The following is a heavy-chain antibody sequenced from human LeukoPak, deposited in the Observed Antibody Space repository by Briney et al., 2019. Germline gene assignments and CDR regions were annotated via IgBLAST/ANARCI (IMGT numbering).Heavy chain of an antibody. Sequence: ASVKVSCKASGYTFTSYYMHWVRQAPGQGLEWMGWINPNSGGTNYAQKFQGWVTMTRDPSISTAYMELSRLRSDDTAVYYCARGSSSWFGLELLANYYYYGMDVWGQGTTVTVSS. J-gene: IGHJ6*02. CDR1: GYTFTSYY. V-gene: IGHV1-2*04. CDR3: ARGSSSWFGLELLANYYYYGMDV. D-gene: IGHD6-13*01. CDR2: INPNSGGT.